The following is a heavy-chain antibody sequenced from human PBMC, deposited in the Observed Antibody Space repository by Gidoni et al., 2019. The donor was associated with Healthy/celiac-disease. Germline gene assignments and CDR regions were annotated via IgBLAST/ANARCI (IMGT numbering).Heavy chain of an antibody. V-gene: IGHV3-43*02. D-gene: IGHD3-22*01. CDR2: ISGDGGST. CDR3: AKDRSSDSSGYYPDAFDI. J-gene: IGHJ3*02. Sequence: EVQLVESGGGVVQPGGSLRLSCAASGFTFDDYAMHWVRQAPGKGLEWVSLISGDGGSTYYADSVKGRFTISRDNSKNSLYLQMNSLRTEDTALYYCAKDRSSDSSGYYPDAFDIWGQGTMVTVSS. CDR1: GFTFDDYA.